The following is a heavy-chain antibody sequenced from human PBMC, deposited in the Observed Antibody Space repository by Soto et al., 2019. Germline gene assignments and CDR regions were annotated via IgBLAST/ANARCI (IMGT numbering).Heavy chain of an antibody. D-gene: IGHD2-21*02. CDR1: GFTFSSYG. CDR3: ARDSAVVTANNGFDP. V-gene: IGHV3-33*01. CDR2: IWYDGSNK. Sequence: QVQLVESGGGVVQPGRSLRLSCAASGFTFSSYGMHWVRQAPGKGLEWVAVIWYDGSNKYYADSVKGRFTISRDNSKNTLYLQMNSLRAEDTAVYYCARDSAVVTANNGFDPWGKGTLVTVSS. J-gene: IGHJ5*02.